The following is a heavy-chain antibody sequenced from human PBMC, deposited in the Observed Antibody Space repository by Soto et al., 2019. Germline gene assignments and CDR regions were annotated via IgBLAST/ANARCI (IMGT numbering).Heavy chain of an antibody. CDR3: ARDWTGYVSAYFPDY. V-gene: IGHV3-30-3*01. J-gene: IGHJ4*02. CDR2: ISSDGINT. Sequence: VGSLRLSCSVSGFDFSRHHMHWVRQAPGKGLEWVAIISSDGINTNYADSVKGRFTISRDNSKNTVYLQMDSLRSEDTALYYCARDWTGYVSAYFPDYWGQGTVVTVSS. CDR1: GFDFSRHH. D-gene: IGHD2-2*01.